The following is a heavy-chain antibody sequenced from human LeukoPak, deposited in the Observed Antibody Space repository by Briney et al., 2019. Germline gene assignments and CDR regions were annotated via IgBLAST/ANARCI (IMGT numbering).Heavy chain of an antibody. J-gene: IGHJ6*02. D-gene: IGHD2/OR15-2a*01. CDR2: ISASGGTT. CDR3: AKLGGPIVTVPFAMGV. Sequence: PGGSLRLSCVASGITFSSHAMTWVRQGPGKGPDWVSGISASGGTTYYAESVKGRFTISRDNSKNTLYLQMNSLRAEDTAVYYCAKLGGPIVTVPFAMGVWGQGTTVTVSS. CDR1: GITFSSHA. V-gene: IGHV3-23*01.